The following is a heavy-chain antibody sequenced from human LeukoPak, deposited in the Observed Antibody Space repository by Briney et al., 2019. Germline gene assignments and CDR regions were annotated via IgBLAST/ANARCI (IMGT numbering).Heavy chain of an antibody. Sequence: SGGSLRLSCAAPGFTFRSYEMTWVGQAPGKGLGWVSYISSSGSTIYYADSVKGRFTISRDNAKNSLYLQMNSLRAEDTAVYYCARDWGAGTVDYWGQGTLVTVSS. CDR1: GFTFRSYE. CDR2: ISSSGSTI. J-gene: IGHJ4*02. V-gene: IGHV3-48*03. D-gene: IGHD6-13*01. CDR3: ARDWGAGTVDY.